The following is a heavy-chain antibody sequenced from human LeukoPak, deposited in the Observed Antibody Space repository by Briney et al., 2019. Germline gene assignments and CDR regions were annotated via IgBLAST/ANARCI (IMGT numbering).Heavy chain of an antibody. CDR2: IIPILGIA. J-gene: IGHJ4*02. V-gene: IGHV1-69*02. CDR1: GGTFSSYT. D-gene: IGHD6-19*01. CDR3: ASPVAVAGTHFDY. Sequence: GASVKVSCKASGGTFSSYTISWVRQAPGQGLEWMGRIIPILGIANYAQKFQGRVTITADKSTSTAYIELSSLRSEDTAVYYCASPVAVAGTHFDYWGQGTLVTVSS.